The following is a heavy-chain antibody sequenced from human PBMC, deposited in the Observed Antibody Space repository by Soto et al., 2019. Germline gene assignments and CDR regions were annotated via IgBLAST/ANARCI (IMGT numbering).Heavy chain of an antibody. CDR1: GFTFDDYA. CDR2: ISWNSGYI. D-gene: IGHD5-12*01. J-gene: IGHJ6*04. Sequence: GGSLRLSCAVSGFTFDDYAMNWVRQAPGKGLEWVSGISWNSGYIGYADSVKGRFTISRDNAKNSLYLQMNSLRAEDTALYYCAKDYSGYVLGVDVWGKGTTVTVSS. CDR3: AKDYSGYVLGVDV. V-gene: IGHV3-9*01.